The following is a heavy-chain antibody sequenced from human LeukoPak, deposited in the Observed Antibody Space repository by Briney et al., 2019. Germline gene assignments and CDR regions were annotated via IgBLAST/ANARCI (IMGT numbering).Heavy chain of an antibody. CDR1: PYSISSGGY. CDR3: ARGGVDYYDSSGYPPTFDY. J-gene: IGHJ4*02. D-gene: IGHD3-22*01. CDR2: NYDSGRT. Sequence: SETLSLTCSVSPYSISSGGYWGWIRQPPGKGLEWIGVNYDSGRTQYNPSLKSRVAISVDPSKNQLSLKLNSVTAADTAVYFCARGGVDYYDSSGYPPTFDYWGQGTLVTVSS. V-gene: IGHV4-38-2*02.